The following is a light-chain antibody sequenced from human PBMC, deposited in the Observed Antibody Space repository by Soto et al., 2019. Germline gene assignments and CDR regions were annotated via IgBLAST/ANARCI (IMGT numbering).Light chain of an antibody. CDR1: ESINRH. J-gene: IGKJ5*01. CDR2: AAS. V-gene: IGKV1-39*01. CDR3: QQSYSTLSIT. Sequence: DIQMTQSPSSLSASVGDRVTITCRASESINRHLNWYQQKPGKAPKLLIYAASSLQNGVPSRFTGSGSGTAFTLTISNLPPEDFATYYCQQSYSTLSITFGQGTRLEIK.